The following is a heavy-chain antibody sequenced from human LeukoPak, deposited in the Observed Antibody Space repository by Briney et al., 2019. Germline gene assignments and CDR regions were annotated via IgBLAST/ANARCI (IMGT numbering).Heavy chain of an antibody. J-gene: IGHJ3*02. CDR2: SSGYNDDT. D-gene: IGHD2-15*01. CDR3: AKDFYNSGGRWYDCFDI. V-gene: IGHV1-18*01. CDR1: GYTFNNFG. Sequence: ASVKVSCKASGYTFNNFGISCVRQAPGQGLEWMGWSSGYNDDTHYAQKFQGRVTMTTDTSTNTAYMDLRSLRSDDTAMYYCAKDFYNSGGRWYDCFDIWGQGTMVTVSS.